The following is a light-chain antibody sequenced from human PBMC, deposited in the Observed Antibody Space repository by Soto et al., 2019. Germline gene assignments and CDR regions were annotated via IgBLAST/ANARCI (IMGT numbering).Light chain of an antibody. CDR2: RAS. V-gene: IGKV1-5*03. J-gene: IGKJ1*01. CDR3: QHYNSYSEA. CDR1: QTISSW. Sequence: QMTQCPSTLARSVGDGVTSTCRASQTISSWLAWYQQKPGKAPKLLIYRASTLKSGVPSRFSGSGSGTEFTLTISSLQPDDFATYYCQHYNSYSEAFGQGTKVDIK.